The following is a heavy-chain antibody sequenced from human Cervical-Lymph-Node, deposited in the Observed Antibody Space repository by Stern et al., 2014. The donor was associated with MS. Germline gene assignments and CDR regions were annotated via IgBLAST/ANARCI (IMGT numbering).Heavy chain of an antibody. CDR2: IYYSGST. D-gene: IGHD5-18*01. CDR3: ARDRILSLGGLDV. CDR1: DVYISTGDYY. V-gene: IGHV4-30-4*01. J-gene: IGHJ6*02. Sequence: QVQLQESGPGLVKPSQTLSLTCTVSDVYISTGDYYWSWIRQPPGKGLEWLGHIYYSGSTYYNPPLKSRVTISLDTSKNQFSLKLTSVTAADTAVYYCARDRILSLGGLDVWGQGTTVTVSS.